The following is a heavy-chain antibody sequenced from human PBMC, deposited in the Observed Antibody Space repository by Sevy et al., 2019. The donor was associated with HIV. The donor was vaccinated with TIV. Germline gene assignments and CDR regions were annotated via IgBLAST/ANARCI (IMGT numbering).Heavy chain of an antibody. CDR1: GYTFTSYG. V-gene: IGHV1-18*04. CDR2: ISAYNGNK. J-gene: IGHJ4*02. Sequence: ASVKVSCKASGYTFTSYGISWVRQAPGQGLEWMGWISAYNGNKNYAQKLQGRVTMTTDTSTSTAYMELRSLRSDDTAVYYCARDRGAYDSSGYYKYYFDYWGQGTLVTVSS. D-gene: IGHD3-22*01. CDR3: ARDRGAYDSSGYYKYYFDY.